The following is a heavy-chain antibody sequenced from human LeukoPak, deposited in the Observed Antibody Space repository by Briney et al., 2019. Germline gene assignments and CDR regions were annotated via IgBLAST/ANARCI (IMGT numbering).Heavy chain of an antibody. V-gene: IGHV5-51*01. D-gene: IGHD6-13*01. CDR3: ARFALTSSLDY. J-gene: IGHJ4*02. CDR1: GDRLTNNW. Sequence: GESLKISCKISGDRLTNNWIGWVRQVPGKGLEWMGLIYPVNSDTRYSPLFQGQVTLSVDRSISTAYLHWSGLKASDTAIYYCARFALTSSLDYWGQGTLVTVSS. CDR2: IYPVNSDT.